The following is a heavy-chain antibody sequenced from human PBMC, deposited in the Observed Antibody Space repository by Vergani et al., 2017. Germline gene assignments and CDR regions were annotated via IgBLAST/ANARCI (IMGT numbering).Heavy chain of an antibody. CDR3: AKGGWNYWFDS. V-gene: IGHV3-48*03. D-gene: IGHD1-1*01. CDR2: ISSSGSTI. CDR1: GFTFSSYE. Sequence: EVQLVESGGGLVQPGGSLRLSCAASGFTFSSYEMNWVRQAPGKGLEWVSYISSSGSTIYYADSVKGRFTISRDNAKSTLYLQMNSLRAEDTAIYYCAKGGWNYWFDSWGQGTLVIVS. J-gene: IGHJ5*01.